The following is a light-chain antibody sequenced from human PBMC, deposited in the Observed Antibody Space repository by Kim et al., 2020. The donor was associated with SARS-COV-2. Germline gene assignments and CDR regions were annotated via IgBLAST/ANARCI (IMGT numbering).Light chain of an antibody. CDR1: SSNIGSNT. V-gene: IGLV1-44*01. Sequence: QRGTISCSGSSSNIGSNTVNWYQQLPGTAPKLLIYSNNQRPSGVPDRFSGSKSGTSASLAISGLQSEDEADYYCAAWDDSLNGYVVFGGGTQLTVL. CDR3: AAWDDSLNGYVV. J-gene: IGLJ2*01. CDR2: SNN.